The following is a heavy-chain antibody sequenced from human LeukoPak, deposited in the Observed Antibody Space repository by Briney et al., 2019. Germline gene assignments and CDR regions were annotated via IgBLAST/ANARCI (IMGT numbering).Heavy chain of an antibody. J-gene: IGHJ4*02. D-gene: IGHD6-13*01. CDR2: ISDSGGST. CDR3: AKDPEAAAAPFDY. Sequence: GGSLRLSCAASGFTFSSYVMSWVRQAPGKGLEWVSAISDSGGSTYYADSVKGRFTISRDNSKNTLYLQMNSLRAEDTAVYYCAKDPEAAAAPFDYWGQGTLVTVSS. V-gene: IGHV3-23*01. CDR1: GFTFSSYV.